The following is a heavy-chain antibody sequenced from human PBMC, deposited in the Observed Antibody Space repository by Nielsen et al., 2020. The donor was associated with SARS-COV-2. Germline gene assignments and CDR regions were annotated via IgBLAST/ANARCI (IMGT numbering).Heavy chain of an antibody. Sequence: GSLKISCKGSENSFTDHWISWVRQVPGKGLEWVGRIDPSDSYTNYSPSFQGHVTISVDRAISTAFLQWSSLRASDSAMYYCARPASGTYQNPDSWGQGTLVTVTS. CDR1: ENSFTDHW. V-gene: IGHV5-10-1*01. D-gene: IGHD1-26*01. J-gene: IGHJ4*02. CDR3: ARPASGTYQNPDS. CDR2: IDPSDSYT.